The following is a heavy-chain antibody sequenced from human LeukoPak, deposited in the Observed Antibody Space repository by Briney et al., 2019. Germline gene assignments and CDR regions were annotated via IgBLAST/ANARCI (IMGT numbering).Heavy chain of an antibody. D-gene: IGHD6-13*01. Sequence: PSETLSLTCAVYGGSFSGYYWSWIRQPPGKGLEWIGEINHSGSTNYNPSLKSRVTISVDTSKNQFSLKLSSVTAADTAVYYCARGRYSSSWYVGWGQGTLVTVSS. CDR2: INHSGST. CDR3: ARGRYSSSWYVG. J-gene: IGHJ4*02. V-gene: IGHV4-34*01. CDR1: GGSFSGYY.